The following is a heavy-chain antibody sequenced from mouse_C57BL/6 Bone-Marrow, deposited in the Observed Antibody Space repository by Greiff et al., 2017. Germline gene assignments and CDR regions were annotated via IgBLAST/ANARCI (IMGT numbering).Heavy chain of an antibody. D-gene: IGHD2-10*01. CDR3: ATPRTLLTAMDY. V-gene: IGHV1-52*01. J-gene: IGHJ4*01. CDR2: IDPSDSET. Sequence: QVQLQQPGAELVRPGSSVKLSCKASGYTFTSYWMHWVQQRPIQGLEWIGNIDPSDSETHYNQKFKDKATLTVDKSSSTAYMQLSGLTSEDSAVYYCATPRTLLTAMDYWGQGTSVTVSS. CDR1: GYTFTSYW.